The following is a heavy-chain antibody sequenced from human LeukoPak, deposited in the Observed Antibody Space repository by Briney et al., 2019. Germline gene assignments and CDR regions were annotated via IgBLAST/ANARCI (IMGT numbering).Heavy chain of an antibody. Sequence: GGSLRLSCSASGFPFANTWMTWVRQAPGKGLEGVGRIKSKHDGATTDYAAPVKGRFNIAREDSKNTLYLQMNSLKTEDTAVYYCTTEWELQHWGQGTLVTVSS. D-gene: IGHD1-26*01. V-gene: IGHV3-15*01. CDR2: IKSKHDGATT. CDR3: TTEWELQH. J-gene: IGHJ1*01. CDR1: GFPFANTW.